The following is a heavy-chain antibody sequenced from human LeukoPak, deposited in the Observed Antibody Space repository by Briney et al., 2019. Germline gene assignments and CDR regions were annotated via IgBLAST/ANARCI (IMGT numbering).Heavy chain of an antibody. V-gene: IGHV1-2*02. Sequence: ASVKVSCKASGYTFTGYYMHWVRQAPGQGLECMGWINPNSGGTNYAQKFQGRVTMTRDTSISTAYMELSRLRSDDTAVYYCARGQKSRSGGSCLGYWGQGTLVTVSS. CDR2: INPNSGGT. CDR1: GYTFTGYY. CDR3: ARGQKSRSGGSCLGY. D-gene: IGHD2-15*01. J-gene: IGHJ4*02.